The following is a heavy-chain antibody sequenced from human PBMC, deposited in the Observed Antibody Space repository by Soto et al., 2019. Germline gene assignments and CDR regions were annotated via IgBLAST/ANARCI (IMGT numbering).Heavy chain of an antibody. J-gene: IGHJ4*02. CDR2: ISYDGSNK. D-gene: IGHD3-9*01. Sequence: PGGSLRLSCAASGFTFSSYGMHWVRQAPGKGLEWVAVISYDGSNKYYADSVKGRFTISRDNSKNTLYLQMNSLRAEDTAVYYCARSAPFDIYAITPVEFWGQGTLVTVPQ. CDR3: ARSAPFDIYAITPVEF. V-gene: IGHV3-30*03. CDR1: GFTFSSYG.